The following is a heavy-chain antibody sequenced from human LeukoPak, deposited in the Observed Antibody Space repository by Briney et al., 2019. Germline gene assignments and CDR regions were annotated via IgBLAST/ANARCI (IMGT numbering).Heavy chain of an antibody. CDR3: ANGNRCTSPNCLGYYYFYMDV. CDR1: GFTFSSYA. J-gene: IGHJ6*03. Sequence: GGSLGLSCAASGFTFSSYAMNWVRQAPGRGLEWVSGFSGSGGTTYYADFVKGRFTISRDNSKSTLYLQMNSLRAEGTAVYYCANGNRCTSPNCLGYYYFYMDVWGKGTTVTVSS. D-gene: IGHD2-8*01. V-gene: IGHV3-23*01. CDR2: FSGSGGTT.